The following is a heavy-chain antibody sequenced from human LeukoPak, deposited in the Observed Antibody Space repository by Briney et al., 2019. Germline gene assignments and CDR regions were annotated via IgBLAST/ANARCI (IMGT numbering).Heavy chain of an antibody. D-gene: IGHD3-10*01. CDR1: GFTFDDYA. Sequence: PGGSLRLSCAASGFTFDDYAMHWVRQAPGKGLEWVSLISGDGGSTYYTDSVSGRFTISRDNSKDSLYLQMNSLKTEDSDLYYCAKDISRVLVGAFDIWGQGTMVTVSS. J-gene: IGHJ3*02. CDR2: ISGDGGST. V-gene: IGHV3-43*02. CDR3: AKDISRVLVGAFDI.